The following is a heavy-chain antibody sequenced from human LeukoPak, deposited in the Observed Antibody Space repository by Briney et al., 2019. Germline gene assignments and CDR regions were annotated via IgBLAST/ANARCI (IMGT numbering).Heavy chain of an antibody. CDR2: IYSGGST. J-gene: IGHJ4*02. V-gene: IGHV3-53*01. CDR1: GFTVSSYY. CDR3: ARDLHRRLTGYFDY. Sequence: GGSLRLSCVASGFTVSSYYVSWVRQAPGKGLEWVSVIYSGGSTYYADSVEGRFTVSRDNSKNTLYLEMRSLRAEDTAVYYCARDLHRRLTGYFDYWGQGTLVTVSS. D-gene: IGHD3-16*01.